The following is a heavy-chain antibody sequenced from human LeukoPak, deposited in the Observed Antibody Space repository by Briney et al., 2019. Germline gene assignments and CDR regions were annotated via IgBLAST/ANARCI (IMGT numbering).Heavy chain of an antibody. Sequence: PSETLSLTCTVSGGSISSGGYYWSWIRQPPGKGLEWIGYIYYSGSTYYNPSLKSRVTISVDTSKNQFSLKLSSVTAADTAVYYCASGYSYGYLASPLDYWGQGTLITVSS. CDR2: IYYSGST. V-gene: IGHV4-30-4*01. CDR1: GGSISSGGYY. J-gene: IGHJ4*02. CDR3: ASGYSYGYLASPLDY. D-gene: IGHD5-18*01.